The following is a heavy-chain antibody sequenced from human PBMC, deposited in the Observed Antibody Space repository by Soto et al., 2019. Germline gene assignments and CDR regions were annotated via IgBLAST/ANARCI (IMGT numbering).Heavy chain of an antibody. V-gene: IGHV3-23*01. CDR2: ISGSGGGT. CDR1: GSTFSSYA. D-gene: IGHD4-4*01. Sequence: GGSLRLSCAASGSTFSSYAMSWVRQAPGKGLEWVSAISGSGGGTYYADSVKGRFTISRDNSKNTVFLQMNSLRDEDTAVYFCVKPPVITASYYYYDMDVWGQGTTVTVSS. J-gene: IGHJ6*02. CDR3: VKPPVITASYYYYDMDV.